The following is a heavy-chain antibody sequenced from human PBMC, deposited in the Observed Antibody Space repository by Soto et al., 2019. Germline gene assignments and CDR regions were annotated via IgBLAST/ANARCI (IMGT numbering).Heavy chain of an antibody. Sequence: SDTLSLTCDVSGDSISTSSYYWGWIRQPPGKGLEWIASIYYSGATCYNPSLQSRVTISVDTSNNRFSLTLSSLTAADTAVYFCARLAYSGYLQTWGQGSLVTVSS. CDR1: GDSISTSSYY. D-gene: IGHD1-26*01. CDR2: IYYSGAT. J-gene: IGHJ1*01. CDR3: ARLAYSGYLQT. V-gene: IGHV4-39*02.